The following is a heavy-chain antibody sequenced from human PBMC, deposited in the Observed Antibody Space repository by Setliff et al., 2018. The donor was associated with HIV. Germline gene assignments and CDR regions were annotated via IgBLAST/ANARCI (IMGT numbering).Heavy chain of an antibody. CDR2: ISHSGST. Sequence: SETLSLTCAVSGGSIRTGDWWSWVRQSPGKGLEWIGEISHSGSTNYNPSLRSRVTISVDTSSNQYSLKLSSVTAADTAVYYCARGTAPRRGTNYGGNYPLDSWGQGTLVTVSS. J-gene: IGHJ4*02. CDR3: ARGTAPRRGTNYGGNYPLDS. CDR1: GGSIRTGDW. V-gene: IGHV4-4*02. D-gene: IGHD4-17*01.